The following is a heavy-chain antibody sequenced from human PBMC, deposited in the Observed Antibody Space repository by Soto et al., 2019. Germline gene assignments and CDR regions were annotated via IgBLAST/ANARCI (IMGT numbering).Heavy chain of an antibody. J-gene: IGHJ4*02. CDR3: ASDHSGPD. D-gene: IGHD6-25*01. Sequence: HVLLVQSGPEVRKPGASVNVSCMASGDSFSKFGINWVRQAPGQGLEWMGWISGYSGQTNYAQQFQGRVTMTRDTSTTTAYMELRTLSSDDTAVYFCASDHSGPDWGQGTLVTVSS. V-gene: IGHV1-18*01. CDR2: ISGYSGQT. CDR1: GDSFSKFG.